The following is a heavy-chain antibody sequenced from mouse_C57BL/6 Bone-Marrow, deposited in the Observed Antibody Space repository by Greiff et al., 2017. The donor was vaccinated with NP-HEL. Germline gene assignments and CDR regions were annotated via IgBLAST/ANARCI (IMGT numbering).Heavy chain of an antibody. Sequence: EVQLVESGRGLVQPKGSLKLSCAASGFSFNTYAMNWVRQAPGKGLEWVARIRSKSNNYATYYADSVKDRFTISRDDSESMLYLQMNNLKTEDTAMYYCVRHVYAMDYWGQGTSVTVSS. J-gene: IGHJ4*01. CDR3: VRHVYAMDY. CDR1: GFSFNTYA. CDR2: IRSKSNNYAT. V-gene: IGHV10-1*01.